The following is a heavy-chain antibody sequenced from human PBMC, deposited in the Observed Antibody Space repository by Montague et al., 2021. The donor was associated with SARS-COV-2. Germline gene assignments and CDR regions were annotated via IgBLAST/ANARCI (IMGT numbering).Heavy chain of an antibody. V-gene: IGHV3-23*01. CDR2: ISGSGGST. CDR3: AKDASPFAPAMVTDYYYYGMDV. Sequence: SLRLSCAASGFTFSSYAMSWVRQAPGKGLEWVSAISGSGGSTYYADSVKGRFTISRDNSKNTLYLQMNSLRAEDTAVYYCAKDASPFAPAMVTDYYYYGMDVWGQGTTVTVSS. D-gene: IGHD5-18*01. J-gene: IGHJ6*02. CDR1: GFTFSSYA.